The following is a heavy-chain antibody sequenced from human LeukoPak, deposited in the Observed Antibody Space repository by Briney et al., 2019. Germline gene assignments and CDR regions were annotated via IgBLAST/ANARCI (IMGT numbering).Heavy chain of an antibody. D-gene: IGHD6-13*01. V-gene: IGHV3-7*03. Sequence: GGSLRLSCATSGFIFSRYWMSWVRQAPGKGLEWVANINQDESERNYVDSVKGRFTISRANSKSTLYLQMNSLRAEDTAVYYCAKGAQGSSWYLFDSWGQGTLVTVSS. CDR1: GFIFSRYW. CDR3: AKGAQGSSWYLFDS. CDR2: INQDESER. J-gene: IGHJ4*02.